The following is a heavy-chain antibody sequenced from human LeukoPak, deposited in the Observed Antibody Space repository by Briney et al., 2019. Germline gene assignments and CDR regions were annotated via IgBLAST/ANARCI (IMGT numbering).Heavy chain of an antibody. CDR3: AKGQELDDGVFDS. J-gene: IGHJ4*02. Sequence: PGGSLRLSCAAAGFTISSYWMSWVRQAPGKGLEWVANIKQDGSEKYYVDSVKGRFTISRDKSKNMLYLQMNGLRAEDTAIYYCAKGQELDDGVFDSWGQGTLVTVSS. V-gene: IGHV3-7*05. CDR2: IKQDGSEK. D-gene: IGHD1-1*01. CDR1: GFTISSYW.